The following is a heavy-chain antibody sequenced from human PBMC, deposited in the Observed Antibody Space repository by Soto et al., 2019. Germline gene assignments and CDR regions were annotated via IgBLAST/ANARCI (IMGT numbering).Heavy chain of an antibody. Sequence: PSETLSLTCTVSGGSVSSGSYYWSWIRQPPGKGLEWIGYIYYSGSTNYNPSLKSRVTISVDTSKNQFSLKLSSVTAADTAVYYCARNYYESAGVYCWGQGTLITVSS. CDR3: ARNYYESAGVYC. CDR1: GGSVSSGSYY. D-gene: IGHD3-22*01. J-gene: IGHJ4*02. V-gene: IGHV4-61*01. CDR2: IYYSGST.